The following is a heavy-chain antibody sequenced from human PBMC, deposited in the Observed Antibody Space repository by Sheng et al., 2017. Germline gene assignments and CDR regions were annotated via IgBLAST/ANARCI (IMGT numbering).Heavy chain of an antibody. CDR1: GGTFSSYA. CDR3: ARAAGGNCGGDCHYYYYMDV. D-gene: IGHD2-21*01. Sequence: QVQLVQSGAEVKKPGSSVKVSCKASGGTFSSYAISWVRQAPGQGLEWMGGIIPIFGTANYAQKFQGRVTITTDESTSTAYMELSSLRSEDTAVYYCARAAGGNCGGDCHYYYYMDVWGKGTTVTVSS. CDR2: IIPIFGTA. V-gene: IGHV1-69*05. J-gene: IGHJ6*03.